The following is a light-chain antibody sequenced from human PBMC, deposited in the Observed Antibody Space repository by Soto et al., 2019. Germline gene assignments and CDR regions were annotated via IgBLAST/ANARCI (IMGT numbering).Light chain of an antibody. J-gene: IGKJ1*01. CDR3: LQHYNYPRT. V-gene: IGKV1-6*01. CDR1: QGIRND. CDR2: HAY. Sequence: AIQMTQSPSSLSASVGDRVTITCRASQGIRNDLGWYQQKPGKAPKLLIYHAYSLQSGVPSRFSGSGSGTAFTLTIRSLHPEDFATYYCLQHYNYPRTFGQGTKVDVK.